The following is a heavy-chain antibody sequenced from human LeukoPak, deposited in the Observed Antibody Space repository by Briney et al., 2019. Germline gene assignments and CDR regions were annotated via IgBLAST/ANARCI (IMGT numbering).Heavy chain of an antibody. Sequence: PSGTLSLTCTVSGGSISSGGYYWSWIRQHPGKGLEWIGYIYYSGSTYYNPSLKSRVTISVDTSKNQFSLKLSSVTAADTAVYYCARAPVRGDLNWFDPWGQGTLVTVSS. CDR2: IYYSGST. D-gene: IGHD3-10*01. V-gene: IGHV4-31*03. CDR3: ARAPVRGDLNWFDP. CDR1: GGSISSGGYY. J-gene: IGHJ5*02.